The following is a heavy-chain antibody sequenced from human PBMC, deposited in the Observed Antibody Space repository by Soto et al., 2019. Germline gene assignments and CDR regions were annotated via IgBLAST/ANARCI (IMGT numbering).Heavy chain of an antibody. J-gene: IGHJ6*02. Sequence: AASVKVSCKASGYTFNSYPMHWVRQAPGQRLEWMGWINAGNGNTKYSQKFQGRVTITRDTSASTAYMELSSLRSEDTAVYYCVRDLPSSTWPYYYYGKDVWGQGTTVTVSS. CDR2: INAGNGNT. CDR1: GYTFNSYP. V-gene: IGHV1-3*01. D-gene: IGHD6-13*01. CDR3: VRDLPSSTWPYYYYGKDV.